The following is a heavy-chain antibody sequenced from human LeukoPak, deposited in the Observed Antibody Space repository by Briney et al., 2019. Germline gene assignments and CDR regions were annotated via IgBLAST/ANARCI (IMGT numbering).Heavy chain of an antibody. Sequence: ECGPSLVKPTQTLALTCTFSGVSLSTIGMWVSWIRQPPGKALEWLARIDSDDDKYYITSLKTRLTISKDISKRQVVLKMTNMDPVDTATYYCARIGGVATAAYWGQGTLVTVSS. CDR2: IDSDDDK. D-gene: IGHD5-12*01. J-gene: IGHJ4*02. V-gene: IGHV2-70*11. CDR3: ARIGGVATAAY. CDR1: GVSLSTIGMW.